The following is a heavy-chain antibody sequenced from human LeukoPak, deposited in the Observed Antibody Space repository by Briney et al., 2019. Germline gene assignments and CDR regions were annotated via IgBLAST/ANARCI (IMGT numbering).Heavy chain of an antibody. CDR2: ISYDGSNK. D-gene: IGHD3-9*01. J-gene: IGHJ3*02. CDR1: GFTFSSYG. Sequence: PGGSLRVSCAASGFTFSSYGMHWVRQAPCKGLEGVAVISYDGSNKYYADSVKGRFTISRDNSKNTLYLQMNSLRAEDTAVYYCAKDLTTYYDILTGSDAFDIWGQGTMVTVSS. V-gene: IGHV3-30*18. CDR3: AKDLTTYYDILTGSDAFDI.